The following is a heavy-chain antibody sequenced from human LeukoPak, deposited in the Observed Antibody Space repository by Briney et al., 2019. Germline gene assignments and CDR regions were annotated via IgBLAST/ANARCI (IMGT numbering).Heavy chain of an antibody. D-gene: IGHD3-22*01. J-gene: IGHJ4*02. CDR3: ARQAFYDSSGFFDY. Sequence: PSETLSLTCTVSGGSISSSSSYLWGWIRQPPGKGLEWIGSIYYSGSTYYNPSLTSRVTISVDTSKNQFSLKVSSVTAADTAVYHCARQAFYDSSGFFDYWGQGTLVTVSS. V-gene: IGHV4-39*01. CDR2: IYYSGST. CDR1: GGSISSSSSYL.